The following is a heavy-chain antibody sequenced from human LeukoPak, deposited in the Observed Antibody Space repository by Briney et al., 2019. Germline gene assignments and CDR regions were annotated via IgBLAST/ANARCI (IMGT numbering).Heavy chain of an antibody. J-gene: IGHJ4*02. CDR1: GFSFGDYY. Sequence: GGSLRFSCAAYGFSFGDYYMAWIRQAPGKGLEWISNINSNSYTIYYADSVKGRFTISRDNAKRSLYLQMDRLRAEDTAVYCRARDRRSMHSAYYSGHPYSGGQGTVVAVSS. CDR2: INSNSYTI. CDR3: ARDRRSMHSAYYSGHPYS. V-gene: IGHV3-11*01. D-gene: IGHD5-12*01.